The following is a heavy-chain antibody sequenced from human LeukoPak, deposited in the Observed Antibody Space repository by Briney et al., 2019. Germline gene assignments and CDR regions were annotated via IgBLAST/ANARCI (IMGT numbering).Heavy chain of an antibody. J-gene: IGHJ6*02. CDR2: ISAYNGNT. D-gene: IGHD6-19*01. CDR3: AGVPRQWAQDYYYYGMDV. V-gene: IGHV1-18*01. CDR1: GYTFTSYG. Sequence: GASVKVSCKASGYTFTSYGISWVRQAPGQGLEWMGWISAYNGNTNYAQKLQGRVTMTTDTSTSTAYMELRSLRSDDTAVYYCAGVPRQWAQDYYYYGMDVWGQGTTVTVSS.